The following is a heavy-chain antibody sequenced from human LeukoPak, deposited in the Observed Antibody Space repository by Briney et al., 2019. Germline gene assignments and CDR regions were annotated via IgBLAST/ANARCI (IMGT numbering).Heavy chain of an antibody. CDR2: IIPIFGTA. CDR3: ARGPEMATAFDY. V-gene: IGHV1-69*13. Sequence: ASVTVSCKASGGTFSSYAISWVRQAPGQGLEWMGGIIPIFGTANYAQKFQGRVTITADESTSTAYMELSSLRSEDTAVYYCARGPEMATAFDYWGQGTLVTVSS. CDR1: GGTFSSYA. J-gene: IGHJ4*02. D-gene: IGHD5-24*01.